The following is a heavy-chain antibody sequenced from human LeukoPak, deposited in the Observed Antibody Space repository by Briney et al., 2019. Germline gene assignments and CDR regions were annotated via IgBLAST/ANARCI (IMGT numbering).Heavy chain of an antibody. CDR1: GYTFTSYG. D-gene: IGHD6-19*01. CDR2: ISAYNGNT. J-gene: IGHJ4*02. CDR3: ARDRSNSGPYYFDY. V-gene: IGHV1-18*01. Sequence: ASVKVSCKASGYTFTSYGISWVRQAPGQGLEWMGWISAYNGNTNYAQKLQGRVTMTTDTSTSTAYMELRSLRSDDTAVCYCARDRSNSGPYYFDYWGQGTLVTVSS.